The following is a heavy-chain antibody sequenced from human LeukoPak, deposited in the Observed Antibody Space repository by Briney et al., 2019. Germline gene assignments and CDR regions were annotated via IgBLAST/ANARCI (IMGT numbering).Heavy chain of an antibody. Sequence: GGSLRLSCGASGFTFSSYAMSWVRQAPGKGLEWVSVISGSGGSTNYADSVKGRFTISRDNSKNTLYLQMNSLRAEDTAAYYCAKGRYYVSQSDSFDYWGQGTLVTVSS. CDR2: ISGSGGST. J-gene: IGHJ4*02. CDR3: AKGRYYVSQSDSFDY. V-gene: IGHV3-23*01. CDR1: GFTFSSYA. D-gene: IGHD3-10*01.